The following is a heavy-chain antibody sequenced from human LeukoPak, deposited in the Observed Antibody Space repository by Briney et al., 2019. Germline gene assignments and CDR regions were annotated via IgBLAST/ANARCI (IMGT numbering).Heavy chain of an antibody. CDR1: GFSLSTYA. D-gene: IGHD3-22*01. V-gene: IGHV3-30*04. Sequence: PGGSLRLSCTSSGFSLSTYALHWVRQAPGKGLEWVAVISNDGINKYYTDSVKGRFTISRDNSRNRLYLQMNSLRAEDTAVYYCAREFDSSMSDDAFDVWGQGQWSPSLQ. CDR2: ISNDGINK. J-gene: IGHJ3*01. CDR3: AREFDSSMSDDAFDV.